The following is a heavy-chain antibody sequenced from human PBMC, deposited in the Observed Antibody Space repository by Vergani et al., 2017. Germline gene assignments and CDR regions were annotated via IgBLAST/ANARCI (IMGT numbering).Heavy chain of an antibody. CDR2: IYPADSDT. V-gene: IGHV5-51*01. Sequence: EVELVQSGPEMRKPGESLKISCKGSEYSFGNYWNGWVRQMPGKGLEWMGIIYPADSDTSYSPSFQGQVTISANKSTSTAFLRWDSLKASDTALYYCARQTTYTDSGGKGSLVTVSS. CDR1: EYSFGNYW. D-gene: IGHD1-1*01. CDR3: ARQTTYTDS. J-gene: IGHJ4*02.